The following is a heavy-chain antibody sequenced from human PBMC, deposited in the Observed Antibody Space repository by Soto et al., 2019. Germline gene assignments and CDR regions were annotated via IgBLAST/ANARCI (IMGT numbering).Heavy chain of an antibody. CDR3: ARLLVVVPPGSD. D-gene: IGHD2-15*01. Sequence: QLQLQESGPGLVKPSETLSLTCTVSVGSISSSSYYWGWFPQPPGKGLEWIGSIYYSGSTYYNPSLKSRVTISVDTSKNQFSLKLSSVTAADTAVYYCARLLVVVPPGSDWGQGTLVTVSS. J-gene: IGHJ4*02. CDR2: IYYSGST. V-gene: IGHV4-39*01. CDR1: VGSISSSSYY.